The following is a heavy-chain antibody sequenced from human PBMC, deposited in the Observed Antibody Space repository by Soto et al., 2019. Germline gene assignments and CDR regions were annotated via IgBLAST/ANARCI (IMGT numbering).Heavy chain of an antibody. CDR2: IYYSGST. Sequence: LSLTCTVSGGSISSSSYYWGWIRQPPGKGLEWIGSIYYSGSTYYNPSLKSRVTISVDTSKNQFSLKLSSVTAADTAVYYCARRRITMIAGDFDYWGQGTLVTVSS. CDR1: GGSISSSSYY. J-gene: IGHJ4*02. D-gene: IGHD3-22*01. V-gene: IGHV4-39*01. CDR3: ARRRITMIAGDFDY.